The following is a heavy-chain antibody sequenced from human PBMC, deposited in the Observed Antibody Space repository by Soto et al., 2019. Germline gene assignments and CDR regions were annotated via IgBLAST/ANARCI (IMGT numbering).Heavy chain of an antibody. Sequence: EVQLSESGGGLVQPGGSLRLSCAATGFTLRTNGMSWVRQAPGKGLEWVSSFSGSGADTYYADSLKGRFTISRDNSKNTLYLQMNSLRAEDTALYYCASHGGYPYLGQGTLVTVSS. CDR3: ASHGGYPY. D-gene: IGHD4-17*01. V-gene: IGHV3-23*01. CDR1: GFTLRTNG. J-gene: IGHJ4*02. CDR2: FSGSGADT.